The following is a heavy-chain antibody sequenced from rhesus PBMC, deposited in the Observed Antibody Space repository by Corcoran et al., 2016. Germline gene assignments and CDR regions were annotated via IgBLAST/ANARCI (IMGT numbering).Heavy chain of an antibody. J-gene: IGHJ4*01. CDR1: GFTFSNYW. Sequence: EVQLVESGGGLAKPGGSLRLSCAASGFTFSNYWMKWFHQAPGKGLEWVSGINNGGTTTYYADSVKGRFTISRDKSKNTLSLQMNSLRAEDTAVYYCATRGIQTNDYWGQGVLVTVSS. CDR3: ATRGIQTNDY. D-gene: IGHD5-42*01. CDR2: INNGGTTT. V-gene: IGHV3S42*01.